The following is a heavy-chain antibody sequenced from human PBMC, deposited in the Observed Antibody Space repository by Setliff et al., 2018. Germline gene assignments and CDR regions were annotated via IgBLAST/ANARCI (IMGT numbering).Heavy chain of an antibody. V-gene: IGHV4-61*02. CDR3: RLWSHDYHNDY. D-gene: IGHD3-16*01. CDR2: IDTSGRT. J-gene: IGHJ4*02. CDR1: GDSIGRGGFH. Sequence: PSETLSLTCTVSGDSIGRGGFHWSWVRQPAGKGLEWIGRIDTSGRTQYNLALKSRVTISIDMSKNQFSLKLTSVTAADTAVYYCRLWSHDYHNDYWGQGTLVTVSS.